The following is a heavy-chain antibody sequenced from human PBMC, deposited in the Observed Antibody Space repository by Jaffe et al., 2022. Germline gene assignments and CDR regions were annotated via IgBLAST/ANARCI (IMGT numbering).Heavy chain of an antibody. CDR2: IRYDGSNK. Sequence: QVQLVESGGGVVQPGGSLRLSCAASGFTFSSYGMHWVRQAPGKGLEWVAFIRYDGSNKYYADSVKGRFTISRDNSKNTLYLQMNSLRAEDTAVYYCAKCAYSSGPFDYWGQGTLVTVSS. CDR3: AKCAYSSGPFDY. V-gene: IGHV3-30*02. J-gene: IGHJ4*02. CDR1: GFTFSSYG. D-gene: IGHD6-19*01.